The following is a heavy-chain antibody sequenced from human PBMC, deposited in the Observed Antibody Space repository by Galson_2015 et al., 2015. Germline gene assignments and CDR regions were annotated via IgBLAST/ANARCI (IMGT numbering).Heavy chain of an antibody. CDR2: ISYDGSNK. CDR3: AKAEKDYGSGSYHFDY. D-gene: IGHD3-10*01. V-gene: IGHV3-30*18. CDR1: GFTFSSYG. Sequence: SLRLSCAASGFTFSSYGMHWVRQAPGKGLEWVAVISYDGSNKYYADSVKSRFTISRDNSKNTLYLQMNSLRAEDTAVYYCAKAEKDYGSGSYHFDYWGQGTLVTVSS. J-gene: IGHJ4*02.